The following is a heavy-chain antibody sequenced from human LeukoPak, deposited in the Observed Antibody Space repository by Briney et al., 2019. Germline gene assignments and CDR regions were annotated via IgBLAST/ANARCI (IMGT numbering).Heavy chain of an antibody. D-gene: IGHD2-15*01. CDR1: GFTFSSYG. CDR3: AKGDCSGGSCPEAGVDY. Sequence: AGRSLRLSCAASGFTFSSYGMHWVRQAPGKGLEWVAVISYDGSNKYYADSVKGRFTISRDNSKNTLYLQMNSLRAEDTAVYYCAKGDCSGGSCPEAGVDYWGQGTLVTVSS. J-gene: IGHJ4*02. CDR2: ISYDGSNK. V-gene: IGHV3-30*18.